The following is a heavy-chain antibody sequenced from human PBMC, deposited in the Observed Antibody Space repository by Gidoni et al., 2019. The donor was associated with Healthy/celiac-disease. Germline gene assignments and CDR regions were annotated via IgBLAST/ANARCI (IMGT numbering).Heavy chain of an antibody. CDR3: AKCGLPSYYYYYGMDV. V-gene: IGHV3-23*04. Sequence: EVQLVEPGGGLVQPGGSLRLSCAASGFTFSSYAMSWVRQAPGKGREWVSAISGSGGSTYYADSVKGRFTISRDNSKNTLYLQMNSLRAEDTAVYYCAKCGLPSYYYYYGMDVWGQGTTVTVSS. CDR2: ISGSGGST. CDR1: GFTFSSYA. D-gene: IGHD1-26*01. J-gene: IGHJ6*02.